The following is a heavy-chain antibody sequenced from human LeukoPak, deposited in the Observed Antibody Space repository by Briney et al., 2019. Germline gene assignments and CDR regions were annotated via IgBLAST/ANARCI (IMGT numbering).Heavy chain of an antibody. D-gene: IGHD2-2*01. CDR3: AREVVVVPAAMNYYYCYGMDV. CDR2: ISSSGSTI. J-gene: IGHJ6*02. Sequence: GGSLRLSCAASGFTFSDYYMSWIRQAPGKGLEWVSYISSSGSTIYYADSVKGRFTISRDNAKNSLYLQMNSLRAEDTAVYYCAREVVVVPAAMNYYYCYGMDVWGQGTTVTVSS. V-gene: IGHV3-11*01. CDR1: GFTFSDYY.